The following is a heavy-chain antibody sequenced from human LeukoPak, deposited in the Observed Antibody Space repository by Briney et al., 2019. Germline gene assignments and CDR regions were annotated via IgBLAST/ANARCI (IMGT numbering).Heavy chain of an antibody. CDR3: AKNSEMATKMRGYYYYYMDV. D-gene: IGHD5-24*01. Sequence: GGSLRLSCAASGFTFSSYAMSWVRQAPGKGLEWVSGISGSGGSTYYADSVKGRFTISRDNSKNTLYLQMNSLRAEHTAVYYCAKNSEMATKMRGYYYYYMDVWGKGTTVTVSS. V-gene: IGHV3-23*01. CDR1: GFTFSSYA. CDR2: ISGSGGST. J-gene: IGHJ6*03.